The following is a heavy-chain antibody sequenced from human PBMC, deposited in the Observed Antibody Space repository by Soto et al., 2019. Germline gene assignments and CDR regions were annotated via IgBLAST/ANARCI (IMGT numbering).Heavy chain of an antibody. CDR2: IRDDGSTT. V-gene: IGHV3-64D*08. Sequence: GGSLRLSCSASGFTFSSNAMHWVRQAPGKGLEYVSAIRDDGSTTYYADSVKGRFTISRDNSKNTVYLQMSSLRAEDTAVYYCTKSRVFDCWGQGTQVTVSS. J-gene: IGHJ4*02. CDR1: GFTFSSNA. CDR3: TKSRVFDC.